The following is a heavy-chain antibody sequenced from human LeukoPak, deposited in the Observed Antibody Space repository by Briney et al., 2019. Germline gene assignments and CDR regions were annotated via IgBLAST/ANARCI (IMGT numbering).Heavy chain of an antibody. CDR3: ARVGGSYLYYYYYYMDV. Sequence: GGSLRLSCAASGFTFSSYSMNWVRQAPGKGLEWVSYISSSSSTIYYADSVKGRFTIPRDNAKNSLYLQMNSLRAEDTAVYYCARVGGSYLYYYYYYMDVWGKGTTVTVSS. CDR1: GFTFSSYS. J-gene: IGHJ6*03. CDR2: ISSSSSTI. D-gene: IGHD1-26*01. V-gene: IGHV3-48*04.